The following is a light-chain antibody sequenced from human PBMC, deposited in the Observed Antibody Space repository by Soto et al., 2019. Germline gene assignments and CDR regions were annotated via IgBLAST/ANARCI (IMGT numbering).Light chain of an antibody. Sequence: DVQLTQSPSTLPASVGDRVAITCQATQNIFNYLNWFQQRPGKTPQLLISDASHLEPGVPSRFSGQRSGTDFTLIFSDLQPEDFATYFCQQYEDLPLTFGGGTRVEV. V-gene: IGKV1-33*01. CDR1: QNIFNY. CDR2: DAS. CDR3: QQYEDLPLT. J-gene: IGKJ4*01.